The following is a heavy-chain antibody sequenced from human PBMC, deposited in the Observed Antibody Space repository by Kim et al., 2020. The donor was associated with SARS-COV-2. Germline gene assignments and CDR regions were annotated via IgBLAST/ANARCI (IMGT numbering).Heavy chain of an antibody. Sequence: SETLSLTCSVSGASISDYYWTWIRQPAGKGLEWIGRVYVSGSTDYNPSLKSRVTLSIDTSKKQFSLRLTSVTAVDTAVYFCARGTSYFASGALRGVDVWG. V-gene: IGHV4-4*07. CDR1: GASISDYY. D-gene: IGHD3-10*01. CDR3: ARGTSYFASGALRGVDV. J-gene: IGHJ6*01. CDR2: VYVSGST.